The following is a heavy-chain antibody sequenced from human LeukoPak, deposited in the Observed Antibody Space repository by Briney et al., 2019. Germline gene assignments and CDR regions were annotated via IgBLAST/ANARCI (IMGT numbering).Heavy chain of an antibody. V-gene: IGHV3-48*01. CDR2: ISSSSSTI. CDR1: GFTFSSYS. J-gene: IGHJ6*03. Sequence: GGSLRLSCAASGFTFSSYSMNWVRQAPGKGLEWVSYISSSSSTIYYADSVKGRFTISRDNAKNSLYLQMNSLRAEDTAVYYCVRDKGEKSIAARPFGYYYYMDVWGKGTTVTVSS. D-gene: IGHD6-6*01. CDR3: VRDKGEKSIAARPFGYYYYMDV.